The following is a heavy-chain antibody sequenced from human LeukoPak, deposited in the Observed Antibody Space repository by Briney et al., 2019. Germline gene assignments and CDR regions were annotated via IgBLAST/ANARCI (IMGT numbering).Heavy chain of an antibody. CDR1: GFTFSSYA. V-gene: IGHV3-23*01. D-gene: IGHD3-10*01. J-gene: IGHJ4*02. Sequence: PGGSLRLSCAASGFTFSSYAMSWVRQAPGKGLEWVSAISGSGGSTYYADSVKGRFTISRDNSKNTLYLQMNSLRAEDTAVYYCAKAGGELLLWYCDYWGQGTLVTVSS. CDR3: AKAGGELLLWYCDY. CDR2: ISGSGGST.